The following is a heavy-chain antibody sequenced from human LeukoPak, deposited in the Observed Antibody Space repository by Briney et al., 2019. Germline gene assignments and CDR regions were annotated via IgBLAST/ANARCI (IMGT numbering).Heavy chain of an antibody. CDR3: ARARDIKNQQLVLRRRALGSWFDP. V-gene: IGHV4-38-2*02. D-gene: IGHD6-13*01. CDR1: GYSISSGYY. CDR2: IYHSGST. Sequence: PSETLSLTCTVSGYSISSGYYWGWIRQPPGKGLEWIGSIYHSGSTYYNPSLKSRVTISVDTSKNQFSLKLSSVTAADTAVYYCARARDIKNQQLVLRRRALGSWFDPWGQGTLVTVSS. J-gene: IGHJ5*02.